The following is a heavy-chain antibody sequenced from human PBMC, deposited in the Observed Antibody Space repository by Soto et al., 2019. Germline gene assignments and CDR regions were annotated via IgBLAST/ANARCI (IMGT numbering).Heavy chain of an antibody. V-gene: IGHV3-33*01. Sequence: QVQLVESGGGVVQPGRSLRLSCAASGFTFSSYGMHWVRQAPGKGLEWVAVIWYDGSNKYYADSVKGRFTISRDNSKNTLYLQMNSLRAEDTAVYYCARDKPSFTVTYYFDYWGPGTLVTVSS. CDR2: IWYDGSNK. D-gene: IGHD4-4*01. CDR1: GFTFSSYG. J-gene: IGHJ4*02. CDR3: ARDKPSFTVTYYFDY.